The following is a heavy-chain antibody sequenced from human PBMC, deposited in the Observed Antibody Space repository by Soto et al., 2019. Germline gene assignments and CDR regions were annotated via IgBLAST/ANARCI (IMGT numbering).Heavy chain of an antibody. V-gene: IGHV3-53*01. J-gene: IGHJ4*02. Sequence: EAQLVESGGGLIQPGGSLRLSCAASGFTVSSKYMTWVRQAPGKGLEWVSVIYGGGTTYYADSVKGRFTISRDNSKNTLYLQMSSLRAEDTAVYYCVQTTGWPGFDFWGQGTLVTVSS. CDR3: VQTTGWPGFDF. CDR1: GFTVSSKY. D-gene: IGHD6-19*01. CDR2: IYGGGTT.